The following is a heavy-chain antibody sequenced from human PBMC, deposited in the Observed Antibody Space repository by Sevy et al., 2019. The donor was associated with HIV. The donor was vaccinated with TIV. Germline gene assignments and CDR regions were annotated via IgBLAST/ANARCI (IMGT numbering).Heavy chain of an antibody. CDR2: TYYRSKWYN. D-gene: IGHD2-21*01. CDR3: ARDMGGDGYNSPVYYYYYYGMDV. CDR1: GDSVSSNSAA. J-gene: IGHJ6*02. Sequence: SQTLSLTCAISGDSVSSNSAAWNWIRQSPSRGLEWLGRTYYRSKWYNDYAVSVKSRITINPDTSKNQFSLQLNSMTPEDTAVYYCARDMGGDGYNSPVYYYYYYGMDVWGQGTTVTVSS. V-gene: IGHV6-1*01.